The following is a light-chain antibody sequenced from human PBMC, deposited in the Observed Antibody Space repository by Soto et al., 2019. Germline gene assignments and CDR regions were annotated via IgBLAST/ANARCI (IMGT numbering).Light chain of an antibody. Sequence: QSALTQPPSVSGSPGQSVTISCTGTSSDIGSYNRVCWYQQAPGTAPKLMIYEVSNRPSGVPDRFSGSKSGNTASLTISGLQAEDEADYYCNSYTSSSTYVFGTGTKVTVL. CDR2: EVS. CDR1: SSDIGSYNR. CDR3: NSYTSSSTYV. V-gene: IGLV2-18*02. J-gene: IGLJ1*01.